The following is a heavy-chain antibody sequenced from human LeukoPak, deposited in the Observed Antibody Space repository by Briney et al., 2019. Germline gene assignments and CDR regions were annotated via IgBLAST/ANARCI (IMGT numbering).Heavy chain of an antibody. J-gene: IGHJ4*02. Sequence: PGGSLRLSCAASGFTLSNYGMHWVRQAPGKGLEWVAVIWYDGSNKYYADSVKGRFTISRDNYKNTLYLQMNSLRVEDTAVYYCARVSGSSVRDQFDYWGQGTLVTVSS. CDR3: ARVSGSSVRDQFDY. D-gene: IGHD2-15*01. CDR2: IWYDGSNK. CDR1: GFTLSNYG. V-gene: IGHV3-33*01.